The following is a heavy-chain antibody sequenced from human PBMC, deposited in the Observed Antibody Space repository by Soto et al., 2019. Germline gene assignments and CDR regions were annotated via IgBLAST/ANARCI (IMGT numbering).Heavy chain of an antibody. CDR2: ISSNGGST. J-gene: IGHJ6*02. D-gene: IGHD6-13*01. CDR3: VKGDSSSSWYRDYYYYGMDV. CDR1: GFTFSSYA. V-gene: IGHV3-64D*08. Sequence: GGSLRLSCSASGFTFSSYAMHWVRQAPGKGLEYVSAISSNGGSTYYADSVKGRFTISRDNSKNTLYLQMSSLRAEDTAVYYCVKGDSSSSWYRDYYYYGMDVWGQGTTVTVSS.